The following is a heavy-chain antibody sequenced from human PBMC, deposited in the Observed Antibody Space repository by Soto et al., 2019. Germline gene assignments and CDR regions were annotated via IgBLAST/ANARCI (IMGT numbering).Heavy chain of an antibody. D-gene: IGHD1-26*01. V-gene: IGHV3-64D*08. CDR1: GFTFSSYA. CDR2: ISSNGGST. CDR3: VKFPREVPKWELTTYDYYGMDV. J-gene: IGHJ6*02. Sequence: GGSLRLSCSASGFTFSSYAMHWVRQAPGKGLEYVSAISSNGGSTYYADSVKGRFTISRDNSKNTLYLQMSSLRAEDTAVYYCVKFPREVPKWELTTYDYYGMDVWGQGTTVTVSS.